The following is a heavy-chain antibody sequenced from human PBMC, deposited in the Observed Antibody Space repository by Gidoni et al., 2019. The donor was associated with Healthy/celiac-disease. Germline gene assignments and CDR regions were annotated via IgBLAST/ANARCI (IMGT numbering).Heavy chain of an antibody. V-gene: IGHV3-30*18. CDR2: ISYDGSNK. Sequence: QVQLVESGGGVVQPGRSLRLSCAASGFTFSSYGMHWVRQAPGKGLEWVAVISYDGSNKYYADSVKGRFTISRDNSKNTLYLQMNSLRAEDTAVYYCAKSFYGDYGYYYYGMDVWGQGTTVTVSS. D-gene: IGHD4-17*01. CDR1: GFTFSSYG. J-gene: IGHJ6*02. CDR3: AKSFYGDYGYYYYGMDV.